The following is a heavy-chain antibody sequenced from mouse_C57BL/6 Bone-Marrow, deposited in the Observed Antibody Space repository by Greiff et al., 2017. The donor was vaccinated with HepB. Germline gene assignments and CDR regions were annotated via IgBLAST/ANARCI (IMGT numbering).Heavy chain of an antibody. CDR1: GYSITSDY. D-gene: IGHD1-1*01. Sequence: VQLQQSGPGLAKPSQTLSLTCSVTGYSITSDYWNWIRKFPGNKLEYMGYISYSGSTYYNPSLKSRISITRDTSKNQYYLQLNSVTTEDTATYYCAKGVFTVVAPYAMDYWGQGTSVTVSS. CDR3: AKGVFTVVAPYAMDY. V-gene: IGHV3-8*01. J-gene: IGHJ4*01. CDR2: ISYSGST.